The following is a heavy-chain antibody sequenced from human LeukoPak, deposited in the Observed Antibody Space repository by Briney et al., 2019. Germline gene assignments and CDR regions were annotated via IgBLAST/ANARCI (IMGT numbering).Heavy chain of an antibody. CDR2: ISYTGYT. CDR3: ASGYSYLN. CDR1: GDSISSTNYF. V-gene: IGHV4-39*01. Sequence: SETLSLTCTVSGDSISSTNYFWGWIRQPPGKGLEWIGEISYTGYTYYNPSLKSRITISVDASKNQFSLKLSSVTAADTAVYYCASGYSYLNWGQGTLVTVSS. J-gene: IGHJ4*02. D-gene: IGHD5-18*01.